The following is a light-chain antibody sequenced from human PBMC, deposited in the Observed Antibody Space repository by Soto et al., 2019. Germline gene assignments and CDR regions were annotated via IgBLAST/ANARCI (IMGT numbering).Light chain of an antibody. CDR3: RSYSSTTTLI. J-gene: IGLJ2*01. Sequence: QSVLTQPASVSGSPGQSITISCTGTSSDVGGYNYVSWYQQRPGKAPKLMICDVNIRPSGVSNRFSGSKSGDTASLTISGLQAEDEADYYCRSYSSTTTLIFGGGTKLTVL. CDR1: SSDVGGYNY. CDR2: DVN. V-gene: IGLV2-14*01.